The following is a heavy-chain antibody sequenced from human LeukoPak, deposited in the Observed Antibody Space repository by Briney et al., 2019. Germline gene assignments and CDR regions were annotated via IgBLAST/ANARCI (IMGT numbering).Heavy chain of an antibody. Sequence: GGSLRLSCAASGFTFSTHAMSWVRQAPGKGLEWVSAISARGGSPYYADSVKGRYTISRDNSKNTLYLQMNSLRAEDTAVYYCAKDDGYVWGQGTLVTVSS. D-gene: IGHD5-18*01. V-gene: IGHV3-23*01. CDR2: ISARGGSP. CDR3: AKDDGYV. J-gene: IGHJ4*02. CDR1: GFTFSTHA.